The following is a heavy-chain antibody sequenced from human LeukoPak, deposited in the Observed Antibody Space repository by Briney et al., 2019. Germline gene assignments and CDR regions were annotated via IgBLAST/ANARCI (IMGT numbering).Heavy chain of an antibody. CDR1: GGSFSGYY. Sequence: SETLSLTCAVYGGSFSGYYWSWIRQPPGKGLEWIGYIYYSGNTDYNPSLKSRVTISVDTSKDHFSLQLSSVTAADTAVYYCARTYYYDSGGYYFPNGMDVWGQGTTVTVFS. J-gene: IGHJ6*02. D-gene: IGHD3-22*01. CDR3: ARTYYYDSGGYYFPNGMDV. CDR2: IYYSGNT. V-gene: IGHV4-59*01.